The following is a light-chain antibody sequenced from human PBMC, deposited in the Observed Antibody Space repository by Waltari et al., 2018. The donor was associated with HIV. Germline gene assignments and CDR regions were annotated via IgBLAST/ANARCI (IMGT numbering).Light chain of an antibody. CDR1: TIGGKS. Sequence: YVLTQPPSVSVAPGMTAPLTCGGATIGGKSVHWYQLKPGQAPVVVIYDDRVRPSGIPERFSGSNSGNTATLTISGVVAGDEADYSCHVWDSRSDVVFGGGTKLTVL. J-gene: IGLJ3*02. CDR2: DDR. V-gene: IGLV3-21*04. CDR3: HVWDSRSDVV.